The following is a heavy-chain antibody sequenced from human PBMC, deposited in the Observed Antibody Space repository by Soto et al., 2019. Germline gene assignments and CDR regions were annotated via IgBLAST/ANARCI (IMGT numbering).Heavy chain of an antibody. CDR3: ARSHRYYDSSGYLFQEGPRRLDI. CDR1: GYTFTSYG. D-gene: IGHD3-22*01. CDR2: ISAYNGNT. Sequence: ASVKVSCKASGYTFTSYGISWVRQAPGQGLEWMGWISAYNGNTNYAQKLQGRVTMTTDTSTSTAYMELRSLRSDDTAVYYCARSHRYYDSSGYLFQEGPRRLDIWGQGTMVTVSS. V-gene: IGHV1-18*01. J-gene: IGHJ3*02.